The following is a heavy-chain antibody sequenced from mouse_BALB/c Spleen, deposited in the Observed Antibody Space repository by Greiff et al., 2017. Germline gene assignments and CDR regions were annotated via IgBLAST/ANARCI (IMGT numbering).Heavy chain of an antibody. CDR3: ARWGRYDVDAWFAY. Sequence: EVQGVESGGGLVQPGGSRKLSCAASGFTFSSFGMHWVRQAPEKGLEWVAYISSGSSTIYYADTVKGRFTISRDNPKNTLFLQMTSLRSEDTAMYYCARWGRYDVDAWFAYWGQGTLVTVSA. J-gene: IGHJ3*01. D-gene: IGHD2-14*01. CDR2: ISSGSSTI. V-gene: IGHV5-17*02. CDR1: GFTFSSFG.